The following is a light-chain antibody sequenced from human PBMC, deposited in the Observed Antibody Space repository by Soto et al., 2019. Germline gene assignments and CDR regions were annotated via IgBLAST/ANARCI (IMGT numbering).Light chain of an antibody. CDR3: CSYAGSSIFYV. CDR1: SSDVGSYNL. V-gene: IGLV2-23*01. Sequence: HSVLTQPASVSGSPGQSITISCTGTSSDVGSYNLVSWYQQHPGKAPKLMIYEGSKRPSGISNRFSGSKSGNTASLTISGLQAEDEADYFCCSYAGSSIFYVFGTGTKVTVL. J-gene: IGLJ1*01. CDR2: EGS.